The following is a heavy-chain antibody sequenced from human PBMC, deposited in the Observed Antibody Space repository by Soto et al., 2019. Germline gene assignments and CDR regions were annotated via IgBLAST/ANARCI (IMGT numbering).Heavy chain of an antibody. J-gene: IGHJ5*02. Sequence: AETLSLTCTVSGDSIVSSDLCCVGVRQPPGKGLEWIGSTFYLGSSYYNPSLKSRVTMSVDTSKNQFSLRLRSVTAADTALYFCARHSLALRKNNWFDPWGQGIMVTVSS. CDR1: GDSIVSSDLC. V-gene: IGHV4-39*01. D-gene: IGHD3-3*02. CDR2: TFYLGSS. CDR3: ARHSLALRKNNWFDP.